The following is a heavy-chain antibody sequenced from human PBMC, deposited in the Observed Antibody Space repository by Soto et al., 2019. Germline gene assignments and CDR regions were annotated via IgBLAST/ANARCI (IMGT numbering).Heavy chain of an antibody. Sequence: ASAKVSCEASGYTFTSNGISWARQATGQGLEWMGWISAYSGNTNYAQKLQGRVTMTTDTSTSTAYMELRSLRSDDTAVYYCARSRDGSGYFRVWGQGTLVTVSS. CDR1: GYTFTSNG. J-gene: IGHJ4*02. CDR3: ARSRDGSGYFRV. V-gene: IGHV1-18*01. CDR2: ISAYSGNT. D-gene: IGHD3-22*01.